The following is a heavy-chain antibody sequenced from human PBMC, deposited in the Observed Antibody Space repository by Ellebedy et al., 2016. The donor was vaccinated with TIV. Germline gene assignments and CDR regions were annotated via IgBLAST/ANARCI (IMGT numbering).Heavy chain of an antibody. V-gene: IGHV3-23*01. CDR2: ISGSGGST. CDR3: ARDAEPVAPLGGGLEDDFSDI. CDR1: GFTFSTYA. D-gene: IGHD2-15*01. J-gene: IGHJ3*02. Sequence: GESLKISCAASGFTFSTYAMSWVRQAPGKGLEWVSAISGSGGSTYYADSVKGRFTISRDNSKKALSLQMNSLRRDDSGIYYCARDAEPVAPLGGGLEDDFSDIWGRGTRVTVSS.